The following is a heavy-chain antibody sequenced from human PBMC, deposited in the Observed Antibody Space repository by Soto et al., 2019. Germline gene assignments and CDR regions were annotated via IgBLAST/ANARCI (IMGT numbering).Heavy chain of an antibody. V-gene: IGHV3-30*18. Sequence: QVQLVESGGGVVQPGRSLRLSCGASGFTFSSDGMHWVRQAPGKGLEWVAVISYDGSKKYYADSVMGRFTISRDNSKTTLYLQMNSLRAEDTAVYYCAKDRSSTWSLDYWGQGTPVTVSS. J-gene: IGHJ4*02. CDR1: GFTFSSDG. CDR3: AKDRSSTWSLDY. CDR2: ISYDGSKK. D-gene: IGHD6-13*01.